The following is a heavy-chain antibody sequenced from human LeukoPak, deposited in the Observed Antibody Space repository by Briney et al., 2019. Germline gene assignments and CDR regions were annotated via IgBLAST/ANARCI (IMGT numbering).Heavy chain of an antibody. CDR1: GFTFSSYA. CDR2: ISGSGGST. J-gene: IGHJ4*02. D-gene: IGHD6-13*01. Sequence: PGGSLRLSCAASGFTFSSYAMGWVRQAPGKGLEWVSAISGSGGSTYYADSVKGRFTISRDNSKNTQYLQMNSLRAEDTAVYYCAKDLYRAAAGTALDYWGKGTLVTVSS. V-gene: IGHV3-23*01. CDR3: AKDLYRAAAGTALDY.